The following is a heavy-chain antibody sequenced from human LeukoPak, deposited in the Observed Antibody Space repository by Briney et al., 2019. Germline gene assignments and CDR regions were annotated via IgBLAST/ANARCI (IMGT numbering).Heavy chain of an antibody. CDR1: GGSFSGYY. CDR2: INHSGST. D-gene: IGHD3-16*02. V-gene: IGHV4-34*01. J-gene: IGHJ4*02. Sequence: SETLSLTCAVYGGSFSGYYWSWIRQPPGKGLEWIGEINHSGSTNYNPSLKSRVTISVDTSKNQFSLKLSSVTAADTAVYYCARGRFYVWGSYRYLDYFDYWGQGTLVTVSS. CDR3: ARGRFYVWGSYRYLDYFDY.